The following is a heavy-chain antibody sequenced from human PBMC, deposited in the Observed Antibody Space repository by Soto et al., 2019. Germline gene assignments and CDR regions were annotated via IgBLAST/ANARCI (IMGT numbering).Heavy chain of an antibody. CDR1: GFTFINYD. CDR3: ATRKAVNRELEY. CDR2: IGGSGVIT. J-gene: IGHJ4*02. Sequence: GGSLRLSCVASGFTFINYDMIWVRQAPGKGLEWVSVIGGSGVITHYADSVNGRFTISRDNSKDTLYLQMNGLRAEDTAVYYCATRKAVNRELEYWGQGTLVTVSS. V-gene: IGHV3-23*01. D-gene: IGHD3-10*01.